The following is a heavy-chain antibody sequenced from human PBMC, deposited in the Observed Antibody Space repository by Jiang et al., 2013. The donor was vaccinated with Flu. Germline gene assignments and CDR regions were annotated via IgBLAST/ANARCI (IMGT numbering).Heavy chain of an antibody. D-gene: IGHD3-10*01. J-gene: IGHJ6*02. CDR3: ARTPDNYYGSGSYSQSYYYYYGMDV. Sequence: WMGIIYPGDSDTRYSPSFQGQVTISADKSISTAYLQWSSLKASDTAMYYCARTPDNYYGSGSYSQSYYYYYGMDVWGQGTTVTVSS. V-gene: IGHV5-51*01. CDR2: IYPGDSDT.